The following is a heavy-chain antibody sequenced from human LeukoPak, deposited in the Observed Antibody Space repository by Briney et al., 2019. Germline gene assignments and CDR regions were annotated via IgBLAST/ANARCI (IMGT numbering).Heavy chain of an antibody. CDR3: AKGYYYYMDV. J-gene: IGHJ6*03. V-gene: IGHV3-30*02. Sequence: GGSLRLACAACGFTLRCYAMPWVRQAPGQGREWVAFIPYDGSNEYYADSVKGRFTISRDNSKNPLYRQMNSLRAEATAMYYCAKGYYYYMDVWGKGTTVTISS. CDR2: IPYDGSNE. CDR1: GFTLRCYA.